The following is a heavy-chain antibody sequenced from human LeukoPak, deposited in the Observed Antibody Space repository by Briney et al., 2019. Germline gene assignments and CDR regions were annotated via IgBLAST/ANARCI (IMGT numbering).Heavy chain of an antibody. Sequence: GGSLRLSCAASGFAFSSYSMNWVRQAPGKGLEWVSSISSRSSYIYYADSVKGRFTISRDNAKNSLYLQMNSLRAEDTAVYYCARAQNYGYGSGSYLQYYFDYWGQGTLVTVSS. CDR1: GFAFSSYS. CDR3: ARAQNYGYGSGSYLQYYFDY. V-gene: IGHV3-21*01. J-gene: IGHJ4*02. CDR2: ISSRSSYI. D-gene: IGHD3-10*01.